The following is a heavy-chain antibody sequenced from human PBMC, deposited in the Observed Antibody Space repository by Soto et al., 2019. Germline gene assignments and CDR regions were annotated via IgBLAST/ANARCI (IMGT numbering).Heavy chain of an antibody. CDR2: ISSSGSTI. CDR1: GFTFSDYY. CDR3: ARDQDDFWSGYYTGFNY. J-gene: IGHJ4*02. V-gene: IGHV3-11*01. Sequence: GGSLRLSCAASGFTFSDYYMSRIRQAPGKGLEWVSYISSSGSTIYYADSVKGRFTISRDNAKNSLYLQMNSLRAEDTAAYYCARDQDDFWSGYYTGFNYWGQGTLVTVSS. D-gene: IGHD3-3*01.